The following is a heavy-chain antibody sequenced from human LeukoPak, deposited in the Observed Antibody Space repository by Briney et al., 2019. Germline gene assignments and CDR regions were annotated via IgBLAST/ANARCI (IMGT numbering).Heavy chain of an antibody. CDR1: GGSFSGYY. CDR3: ARSDGDGLVGI. Sequence: SETLSLTCAVYGGSFSGYYWGWIRQPPGKTLEWIGSIYSSGSTYYNPSLKSRVIIIIDTPKNHFSLTLSSVTAADTAVYYCARSDGDGLVGIWGQGTMVTVSS. CDR2: IYSSGST. J-gene: IGHJ3*02. D-gene: IGHD2-21*01. V-gene: IGHV4-34*01.